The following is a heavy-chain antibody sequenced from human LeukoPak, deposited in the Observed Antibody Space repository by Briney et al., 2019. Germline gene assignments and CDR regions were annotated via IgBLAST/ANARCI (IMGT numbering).Heavy chain of an antibody. J-gene: IGHJ6*03. CDR2: ISSSSSTT. V-gene: IGHV3-48*01. CDR1: GFTFSSYS. CDR3: AKGTTFGYMDV. Sequence: GGSLRLSCAASGFTFSSYSMNWVRQAPGKGLEWVSYISSSSSTTYYADSVKGRFTISRDNAKNSLYLQMNSLRAEDTAVYYCAKGTTFGYMDVWGKGTTVTVSS. D-gene: IGHD3-16*01.